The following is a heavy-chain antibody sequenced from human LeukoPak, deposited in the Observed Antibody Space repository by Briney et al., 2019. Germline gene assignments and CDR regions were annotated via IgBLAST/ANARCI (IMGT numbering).Heavy chain of an antibody. D-gene: IGHD3-10*01. CDR1: GFTFSRYW. Sequence: PGGSLRLSCAASGFTFSRYWMHWVRQAPGEGLVWVSRISPDGSRTTYADSVKGRFTISRDNAKNTVYLQMNSLRAEDTAVYYCTRVALGSYNWFDPWGQGTLVTVSS. V-gene: IGHV3-74*01. J-gene: IGHJ5*02. CDR2: ISPDGSRT. CDR3: TRVALGSYNWFDP.